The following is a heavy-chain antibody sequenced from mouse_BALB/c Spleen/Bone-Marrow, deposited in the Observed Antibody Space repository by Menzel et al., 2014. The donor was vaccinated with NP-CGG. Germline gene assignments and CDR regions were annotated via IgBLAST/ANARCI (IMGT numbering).Heavy chain of an antibody. Sequence: VQLQQSGADLVRPGASVKLSCKASGYTFTSYWINWVKQRPGQGLERIGNIYPSDSYTNYNQKFRDKATLTVDTSSSTAYMQLSSPTSEDSAVYYCTRQDYYSNSYWYFDVWGAGTTVTVSS. CDR1: GYTFTSYW. CDR3: TRQDYYSNSYWYFDV. D-gene: IGHD1-1*01. V-gene: IGHV1-59*01. CDR2: IYPSDSYT. J-gene: IGHJ1*01.